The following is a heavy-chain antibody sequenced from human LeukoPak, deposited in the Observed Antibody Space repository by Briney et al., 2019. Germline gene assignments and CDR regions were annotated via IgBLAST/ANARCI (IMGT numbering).Heavy chain of an antibody. V-gene: IGHV3-33*01. CDR2: IWYDGSNK. J-gene: IGHJ4*02. CDR1: GFTFSSYG. D-gene: IGHD1-26*01. CDR3: ARDSGSYYTDY. Sequence: QPGGSLRLSCAASGFTFSSYGMHWVRQAPGKGLEWVAVIWYDGSNKYYADSVKGRFTISRDNSKNTLYLQMNSLRAEDTAVYYCARDSGSYYTDYWGQGTLVTVSS.